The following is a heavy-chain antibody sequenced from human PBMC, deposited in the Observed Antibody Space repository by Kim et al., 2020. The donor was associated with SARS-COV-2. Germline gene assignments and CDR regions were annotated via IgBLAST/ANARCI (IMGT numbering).Heavy chain of an antibody. CDR2: ISYDGSNK. Sequence: GGSLRLSCAASGFTFSSYAMHWVRQAPGKGLEWVAVISYDGSNKYYADSVKGRFTISRDNSKNTLYLQMNSLRAEDTAVYHCARDLAAGHNNHYYYMDV. V-gene: IGHV3-30*04. CDR3: ARDLAAGHNNHYYYMDV. J-gene: IGHJ6*03. CDR1: GFTFSSYA. D-gene: IGHD6-13*01.